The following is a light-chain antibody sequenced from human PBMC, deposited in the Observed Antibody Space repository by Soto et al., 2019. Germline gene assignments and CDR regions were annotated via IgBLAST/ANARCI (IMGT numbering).Light chain of an antibody. Sequence: EIALTQSPGTLSLSPGERATLSWGASHSVSSSYLAWYQQKPGQAPRLLIYGASSRATGLPDRFSGGGSGTDLTLTISRLEAEDFAVYYCHQYGTSPPWTFGQGTKVDIK. V-gene: IGKV3-20*01. CDR1: HSVSSSY. J-gene: IGKJ1*01. CDR3: HQYGTSPPWT. CDR2: GAS.